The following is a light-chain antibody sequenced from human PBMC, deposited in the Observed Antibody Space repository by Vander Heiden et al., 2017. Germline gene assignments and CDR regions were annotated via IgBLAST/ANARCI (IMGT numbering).Light chain of an antibody. CDR1: SSNIGSNS. V-gene: IGLV1-44*01. CDR2: SNS. CDR3: AAWDDSLNGYYV. Sequence: QSVLTQPPSASATPGQRVTTSRSGSSSNIGSNSGNWYQHLPGTAARPLSYSNSQRPSGVPDRFSGSRSGTSASLAISGLQSEEEADYYCAAWDDSLNGYYVFGTGTKVTVL. J-gene: IGLJ1*01.